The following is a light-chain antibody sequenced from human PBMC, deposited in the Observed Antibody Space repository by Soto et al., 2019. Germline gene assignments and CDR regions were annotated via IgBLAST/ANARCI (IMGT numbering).Light chain of an antibody. CDR3: SSYTSCSTRV. CDR2: EVS. V-gene: IGLV2-14*01. J-gene: IGLJ1*01. CDR1: SSDVGGYNY. Sequence: QSALTQPASVSGSPGQSITISCTGTSSDVGGYNYVSWYQQHPGKAPKLMIYEVSNRPSGVSNRFSGSKSGNTASLTISGLQAEDEADYYCSSYTSCSTRVFATGTKVTVL.